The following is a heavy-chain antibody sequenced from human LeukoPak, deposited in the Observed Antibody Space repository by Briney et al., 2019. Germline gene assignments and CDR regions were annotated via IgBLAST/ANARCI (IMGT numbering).Heavy chain of an antibody. D-gene: IGHD6-6*01. Sequence: PSETLSLTCAVYGGSFSGYYWSWIRQPPGKGLEWIGEINHSGSTNYNPSLKSRVTISVDTSKNQFSLKLSSVTAADTAVYYCARDWYSSSSNAFDIWGQGTMVTVSS. V-gene: IGHV4-34*01. CDR1: GGSFSGYY. CDR3: ARDWYSSSSNAFDI. J-gene: IGHJ3*02. CDR2: INHSGST.